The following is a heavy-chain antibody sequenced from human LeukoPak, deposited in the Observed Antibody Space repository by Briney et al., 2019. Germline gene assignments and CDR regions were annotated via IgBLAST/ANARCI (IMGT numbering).Heavy chain of an antibody. Sequence: GESLKISCKGSGYSFTSYWIGLVRQMPGKGLEWMGIIYPGDSDTKYSPSFQGQVTTSVDKSISTAYLQWSSLKASDTAMYYCARIENYFYYMDVWGKGTTVTVSS. CDR1: GYSFTSYW. CDR2: IYPGDSDT. CDR3: ARIENYFYYMDV. V-gene: IGHV5-51*01. J-gene: IGHJ6*03.